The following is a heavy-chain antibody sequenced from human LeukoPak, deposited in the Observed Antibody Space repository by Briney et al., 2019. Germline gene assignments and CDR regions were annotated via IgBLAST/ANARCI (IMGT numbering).Heavy chain of an antibody. J-gene: IGHJ4*02. CDR2: IYHSGST. D-gene: IGHD3-9*01. CDR1: GGSISSSNW. CDR3: ASTLSGRDYFDY. Sequence: PSETLSLTCAVSGGSISSSNWWSWVRQPPGKGLEWIGEIYHSGSTNYNPSLKSRVTISVDKSKNQFSLKLSSVTAADTAVYYCASTLSGRDYFDYWGQGTLVTVSS. V-gene: IGHV4-4*02.